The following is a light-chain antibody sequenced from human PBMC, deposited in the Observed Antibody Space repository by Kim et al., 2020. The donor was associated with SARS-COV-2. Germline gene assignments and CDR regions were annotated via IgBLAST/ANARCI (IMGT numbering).Light chain of an antibody. J-gene: IGKJ2*01. CDR1: QAVSSNY. Sequence: YPGERATLSCRASQAVSSNYLAWYQQKPGQRPRLLIYGTSNRGAGIPDRFSGSGSGTDFTLTISRLEPEDFAVYYCQHYGTSPPDTFGQGTKLEI. V-gene: IGKV3-20*01. CDR2: GTS. CDR3: QHYGTSPPDT.